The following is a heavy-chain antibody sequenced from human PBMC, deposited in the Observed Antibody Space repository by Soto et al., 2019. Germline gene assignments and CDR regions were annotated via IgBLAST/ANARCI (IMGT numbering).Heavy chain of an antibody. CDR1: GGSISSGGYY. CDR2: IYYSRSN. V-gene: IGHV4-31*03. Sequence: PSETLSLTCTVSGGSISSGGYYWSWIRQHPGKGLEWIGYIYYSRSNYYNPSLKSRVTISVDTSKNQFSLKLSSVTAADTAVYYCARALDSGYEFWFDLWGQGTLVTVSS. J-gene: IGHJ5*02. D-gene: IGHD5-12*01. CDR3: ARALDSGYEFWFDL.